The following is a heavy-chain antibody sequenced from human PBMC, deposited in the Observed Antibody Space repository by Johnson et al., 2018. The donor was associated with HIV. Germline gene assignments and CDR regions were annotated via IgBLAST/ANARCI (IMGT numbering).Heavy chain of an antibody. CDR2: IWYDGSNK. D-gene: IGHD1-7*01. V-gene: IGHV3-33*06. J-gene: IGHJ3*02. CDR1: GFTFSSYG. CDR3: AKGYIPAGTARKWDRRDAFDI. Sequence: QVQLVESGGGVVQPGRSLRLSCAASGFTFSSYGMPWVRQAPGKGLEWVAVIWYDGSNKYYADSVKGRFTISRDNSKNTLYLQMNSLRAEDTAVYYCAKGYIPAGTARKWDRRDAFDIWGQGTMVTVSS.